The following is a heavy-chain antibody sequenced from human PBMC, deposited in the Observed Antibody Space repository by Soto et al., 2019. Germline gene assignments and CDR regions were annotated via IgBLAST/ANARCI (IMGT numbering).Heavy chain of an antibody. V-gene: IGHV4-59*02. J-gene: IGHJ6*02. CDR2: IYYSGST. CDR1: GGSVSCYY. CDR3: ARDSGYYDFWSGYPSQYYYYGMDV. Sequence: PSETLSLTCIVSGGSVSCYYWSWIRQTPGKGLEWIGYIYYSGSTNYNPSLKSRVTISVDTSKNQFSLKLSSVTAADTAVYYCARDSGYYDFWSGYPSQYYYYGMDVWGQGTTVTVSS. D-gene: IGHD3-3*01.